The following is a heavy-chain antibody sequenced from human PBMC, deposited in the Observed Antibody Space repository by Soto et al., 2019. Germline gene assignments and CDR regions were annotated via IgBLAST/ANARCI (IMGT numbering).Heavy chain of an antibody. CDR3: GRSPGTVAAALREHWFDP. D-gene: IGHD2-2*02. CDR1: GGSISSYY. J-gene: IGHJ5*02. CDR2: IYYSGST. V-gene: IGHV4-59*01. Sequence: SETLSLTCTVSGGSISSYYWSWIRQPPGKGLEWIWYIYYSGSTNYNASLKSRVTISVDTSNNQSSLKPSSLTAADTAVKYCGRSPGTVAAALREHWFDPWGQGTLVTVSS.